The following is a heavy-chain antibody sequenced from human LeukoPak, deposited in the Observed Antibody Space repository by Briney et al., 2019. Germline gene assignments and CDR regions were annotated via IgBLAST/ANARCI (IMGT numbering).Heavy chain of an antibody. CDR2: IYYSGST. J-gene: IGHJ4*02. V-gene: IGHV4-31*03. D-gene: IGHD3-10*01. CDR3: ARTRFGEAIGGGYYFDY. Sequence: SETLSLTCTASGGSISSGGYYWSWIRQHPGKGLEWIGYIYYSGSTYYNPSLKSRVTISVDTSKNQFSLKLSSVTAADTAVYYCARTRFGEAIGGGYYFDYWGQGTLVTVSS. CDR1: GGSISSGGYY.